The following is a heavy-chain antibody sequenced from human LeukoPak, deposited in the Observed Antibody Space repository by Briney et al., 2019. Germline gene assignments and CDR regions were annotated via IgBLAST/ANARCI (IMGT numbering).Heavy chain of an antibody. CDR3: ASFDGGNSDFDY. CDR2: IYPGDSDT. Sequence: GGSLKMSCNGSGYRFTSYWIGRVRQMPGKGLEWMGIIYPGDSDTRYSPSFQGQVTISADKSISTAYLQWSSLKASDTAMYYCASFDGGNSDFDYWGQGTLVTVPS. J-gene: IGHJ4*02. CDR1: GYRFTSYW. V-gene: IGHV5-51*01. D-gene: IGHD4-23*01.